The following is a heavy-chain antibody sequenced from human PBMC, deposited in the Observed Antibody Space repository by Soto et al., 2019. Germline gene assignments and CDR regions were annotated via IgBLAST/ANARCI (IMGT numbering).Heavy chain of an antibody. V-gene: IGHV4-39*01. Sequence: SETLSLTCTVSGGSLGSSSYYWGWIRQSPGKGLEWIGNIYYSGNTFYNPSLKSRVTISVDTSKNQFYLHLSSVTAADTAIFYCASIAAPGTTHFDFWGQGTLVTVS. CDR2: IYYSGNT. J-gene: IGHJ4*02. D-gene: IGHD6-13*01. CDR3: ASIAAPGTTHFDF. CDR1: GGSLGSSSYY.